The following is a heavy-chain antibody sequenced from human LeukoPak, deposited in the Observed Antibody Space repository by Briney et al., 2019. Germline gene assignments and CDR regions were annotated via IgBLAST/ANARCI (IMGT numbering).Heavy chain of an antibody. CDR1: GGSFSGYY. Sequence: SETLSLTCAVYGGSFSGYYWSWIRQPPGKGLEWIGEINHSGSTNYNPSLKSRVTISVDTFKNQFSLKLSSVAAADTAVYYCARVYSGYDRDYWGQGTLVTVSS. J-gene: IGHJ4*02. V-gene: IGHV4-34*01. CDR2: INHSGST. CDR3: ARVYSGYDRDY. D-gene: IGHD5-12*01.